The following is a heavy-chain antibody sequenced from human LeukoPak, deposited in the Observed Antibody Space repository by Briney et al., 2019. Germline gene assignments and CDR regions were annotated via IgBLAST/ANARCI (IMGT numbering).Heavy chain of an antibody. CDR2: ITRSGSGA. D-gene: IGHD3-3*01. J-gene: IGHJ4*02. CDR3: AKVRGDQVHLQGDFAW. CDR1: GFTFSSHA. V-gene: IGHV3-23*01. Sequence: GGSLRLSCTASGFTFSSHAMTWVRQTAGMGLQWVSSITRSGSGAYYADSVKGRVTISRDNSKNTLFLQMDSLRPEDTAMYYCAKVRGDQVHLQGDFAWWGQASLVTVSS.